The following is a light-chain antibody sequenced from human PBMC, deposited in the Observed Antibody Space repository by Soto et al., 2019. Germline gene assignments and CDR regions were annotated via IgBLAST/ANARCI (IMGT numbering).Light chain of an antibody. Sequence: EIVLTQSLGTLSLSPGERVTLSCRASQSLSNNYLAWYQQKPGQAPRLLIYDTSSRATGIPDRISGSGSGTEFTLTINSLQSEDSAVYYCQQHNQWPITFGQGTRLEIK. CDR3: QQHNQWPIT. J-gene: IGKJ5*01. CDR1: QSLSNNY. CDR2: DTS. V-gene: IGKV3D-20*02.